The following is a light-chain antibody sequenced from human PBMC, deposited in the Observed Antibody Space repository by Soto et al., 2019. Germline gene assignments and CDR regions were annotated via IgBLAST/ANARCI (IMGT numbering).Light chain of an antibody. CDR3: QQYNNWPPLT. CDR1: QSVSSN. J-gene: IGKJ4*01. Sequence: EIVMTQSPATLSVSPGERATLSCRASQSVSSNLAWYQQKPGQAPRLLIYGASTRATGIPARFSGSGSGTDFTLPISSLQSGDFAVYYCQQYNNWPPLTFGGGTKVDI. CDR2: GAS. V-gene: IGKV3-15*01.